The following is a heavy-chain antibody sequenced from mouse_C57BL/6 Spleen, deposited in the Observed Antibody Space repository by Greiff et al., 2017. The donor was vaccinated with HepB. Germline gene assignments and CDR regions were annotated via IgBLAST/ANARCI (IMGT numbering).Heavy chain of an antibody. CDR1: GYAFSSYW. Sequence: QVQLQQSGAELVKPGASVKISCKASGYAFSSYWMNWVKQRPGKGLEWIGQIYPGDGDTNYNGKFKGKATLTADKSCSTAYMQLSSLTSEDSAVYFCAIWLLRLYAMDYWGQGTSVTVSS. D-gene: IGHD2-3*01. J-gene: IGHJ4*01. V-gene: IGHV1-80*01. CDR3: AIWLLRLYAMDY. CDR2: IYPGDGDT.